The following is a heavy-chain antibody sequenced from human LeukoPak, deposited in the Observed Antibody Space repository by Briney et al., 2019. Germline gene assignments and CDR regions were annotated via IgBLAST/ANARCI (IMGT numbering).Heavy chain of an antibody. CDR1: GFIFTNYG. D-gene: IGHD2-2*01. V-gene: IGHV3-33*01. CDR2: IWYDGSRK. J-gene: IGHJ4*02. Sequence: GGSLRLSCVASGFIFTNYGLHWVRQAPGKGLEWVAVIWYDGSRKYYADSVKGRFTISRDNSKNTLSLQMDSLRVEDTAAYYCARADCSSSSCPSKFDYWGQGTLVTVSS. CDR3: ARADCSSSSCPSKFDY.